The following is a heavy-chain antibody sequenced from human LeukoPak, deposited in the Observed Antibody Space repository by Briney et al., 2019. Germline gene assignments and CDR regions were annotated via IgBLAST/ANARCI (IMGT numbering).Heavy chain of an antibody. J-gene: IGHJ4*02. V-gene: IGHV3-30*04. D-gene: IGHD6-13*01. Sequence: PERSLRLSCAASGFTFSNYAMHWVRQTPGKGLEWMALVSYNGREKYYAESVKGRFTISRDNSKNTLYLQMNSLRAEDTAVYYCARGDVAPDPSIAAAGPYNYWGQGTLVTVSS. CDR1: GFTFSNYA. CDR2: VSYNGREK. CDR3: ARGDVAPDPSIAAAGPYNY.